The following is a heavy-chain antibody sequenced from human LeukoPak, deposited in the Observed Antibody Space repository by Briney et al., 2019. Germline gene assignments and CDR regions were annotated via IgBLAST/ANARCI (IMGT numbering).Heavy chain of an antibody. D-gene: IGHD3-10*01. CDR3: ARELLWCGELNFDY. Sequence: GGSLRLSCAASGFTFSSYWMSWVRQAPGKGLEWVANIKRDGSEKYYVDSVKGRFTISRDNAKNSLYLQMNSLRAEDTAVYYCARELLWCGELNFDYWGQGTLVTVSS. CDR1: GFTFSSYW. CDR2: IKRDGSEK. J-gene: IGHJ4*02. V-gene: IGHV3-7*01.